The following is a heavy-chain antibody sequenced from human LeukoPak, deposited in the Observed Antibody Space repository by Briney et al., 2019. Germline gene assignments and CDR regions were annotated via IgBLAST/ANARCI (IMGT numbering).Heavy chain of an antibody. Sequence: PGGSLRLSCAASGFTFSSYGMHWVRQAPGKGLEWVAVISYDGSNKYYADSEKGRFTISRDNSKNTLYLQMNSLRAEDTAVYYCAKDIVVVPAAIWDDAFDIWGQGTMVTVSS. J-gene: IGHJ3*02. D-gene: IGHD2-2*02. CDR3: AKDIVVVPAAIWDDAFDI. V-gene: IGHV3-30*18. CDR2: ISYDGSNK. CDR1: GFTFSSYG.